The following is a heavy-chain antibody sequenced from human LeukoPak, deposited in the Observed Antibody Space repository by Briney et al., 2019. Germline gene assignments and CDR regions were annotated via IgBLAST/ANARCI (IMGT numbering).Heavy chain of an antibody. CDR1: GHSFTNYY. CDR2: INPSDGST. J-gene: IGHJ4*02. Sequence: ASVKVSCKTPGHSFTNYYMHLVRQAPGQGLEWMGIINPSDGSTTYTQKFQGRVTMTTDTSTSTVNMELSSLRSEDTAVYYCAPSVRSGGSYYFDYWGQGTLVTVSS. V-gene: IGHV1-46*01. CDR3: APSVRSGGSYYFDY. D-gene: IGHD2-15*01.